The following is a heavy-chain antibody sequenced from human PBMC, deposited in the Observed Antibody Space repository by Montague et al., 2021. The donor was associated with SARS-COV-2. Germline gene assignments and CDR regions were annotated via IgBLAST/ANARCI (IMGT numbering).Heavy chain of an antibody. Sequence: SLRLSCAASGFTFSIYAMTWVRQAPGKGLGLVSAISGSGGSTYYAGSVKGRFTISRDNSKYTVYLQMNTLRAEDTAVYYCAKLVYYDRAYWGQGTLVIVSP. V-gene: IGHV3-23*01. CDR2: ISGSGGST. CDR3: AKLVYYDRAY. D-gene: IGHD3-22*01. J-gene: IGHJ4*02. CDR1: GFTFSIYA.